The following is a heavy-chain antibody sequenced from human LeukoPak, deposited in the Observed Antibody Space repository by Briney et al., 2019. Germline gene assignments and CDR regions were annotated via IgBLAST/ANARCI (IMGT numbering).Heavy chain of an antibody. CDR3: AKETAMVSSYYYGMDV. V-gene: IGHV3-48*03. Sequence: GGSLRLSCAASGFTFSSYEMNWVRQAPGKGLEWVSYISSSGSTIYYADSVKGRFTISRDNAKNSLYLQMNSLRAEDTALYYCAKETAMVSSYYYGMDVWGQGTTVTVSS. CDR1: GFTFSSYE. CDR2: ISSSGSTI. J-gene: IGHJ6*02. D-gene: IGHD5-18*01.